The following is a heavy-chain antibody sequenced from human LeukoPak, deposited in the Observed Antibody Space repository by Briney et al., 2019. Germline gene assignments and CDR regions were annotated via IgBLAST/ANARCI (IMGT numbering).Heavy chain of an antibody. J-gene: IGHJ4*02. V-gene: IGHV3-23*01. CDR3: GGSPYYYNSDGTHGGGDY. CDR2: ISGSGGDT. CDR1: GFTFSSYA. D-gene: IGHD3-10*01. Sequence: GGSLRLSCAASGFTFSSYAMSWVRQAPGKGLEWVSIISGSGGDTYYADSVKGRFTISRDNSKNTLDLQMNRLGAEDTALYDCGGSPYYYNSDGTHGGGDYWGQGTLVTVSS.